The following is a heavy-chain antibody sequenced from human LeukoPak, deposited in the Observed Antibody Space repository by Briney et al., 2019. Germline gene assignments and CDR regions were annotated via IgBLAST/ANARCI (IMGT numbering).Heavy chain of an antibody. J-gene: IGHJ5*02. V-gene: IGHV5-51*01. CDR2: INPGDSDT. CDR1: GYSFTNYW. CDR3: ARRAYYYDSSGYTHWFDP. Sequence: GESLKISCKGSGYSFTNYWIGWVRQMPGKGLEWMVMINPGDSDTRYSPSFQGQVTISVDKSISTAYLQWSSLKASDTAMYYCARRAYYYDSSGYTHWFDPWGQGTLVTVSS. D-gene: IGHD3-22*01.